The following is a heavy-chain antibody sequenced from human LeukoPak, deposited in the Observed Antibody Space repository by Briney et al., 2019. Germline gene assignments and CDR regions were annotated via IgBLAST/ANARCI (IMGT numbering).Heavy chain of an antibody. CDR1: GGSISSGGYY. CDR3: ARAPLDYGDPGWFDP. J-gene: IGHJ5*02. D-gene: IGHD4-17*01. V-gene: IGHV4-31*03. Sequence: SETLSLTCTVSGGSISSGGYYWSWIRQHPGKGLECIGYIYYSGSTYYNPSLKRRVTISVDTSKNQFSLKLSSVTAADTAVYYCARAPLDYGDPGWFDPWGQGTLVTVSS. CDR2: IYYSGST.